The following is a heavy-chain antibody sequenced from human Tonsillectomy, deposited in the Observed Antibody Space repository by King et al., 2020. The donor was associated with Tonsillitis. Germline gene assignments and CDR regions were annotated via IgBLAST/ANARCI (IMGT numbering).Heavy chain of an antibody. V-gene: IGHV1-46*01. CDR2: INPSGGRT. Sequence: QLVQSGAEVQKPGASVRVSCKASGYTFTSYYMHWVRQAPRQGLEWMGIINPSGGRTTYAQKFQGRVTMTRDTSTSTVYMDLSSLRSEDTAVYYCARSYGSGTSYKDGNHFDYWGQGTLVTVSS. J-gene: IGHJ4*02. CDR1: GYTFTSYY. D-gene: IGHD3-10*01. CDR3: ARSYGSGTSYKDGNHFDY.